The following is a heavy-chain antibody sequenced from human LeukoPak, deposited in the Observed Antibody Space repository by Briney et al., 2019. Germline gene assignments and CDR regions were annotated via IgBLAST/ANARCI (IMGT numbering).Heavy chain of an antibody. CDR1: GFTVSSNY. Sequence: PGGSLRLSCAASGFTVSSNYMSWVRQAPGKGLEWVSVIYSGGSTYYADSVKGRFTISRDNSKNTLYLQMNGLRVEDTAVYYCAGRPPYGDYPYFDYWGQGTLVTVSS. V-gene: IGHV3-66*01. CDR2: IYSGGST. D-gene: IGHD4-17*01. CDR3: AGRPPYGDYPYFDY. J-gene: IGHJ4*02.